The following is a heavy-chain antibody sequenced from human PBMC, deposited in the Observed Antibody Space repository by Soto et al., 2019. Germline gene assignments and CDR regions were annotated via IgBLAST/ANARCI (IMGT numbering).Heavy chain of an antibody. J-gene: IGHJ6*02. Sequence: QVQLVQSGAEVKEPGASVKVSCKASGYACTSYGICRVRPAPGQGLEWMGWIRAYNGNTNYAQKLQGRVTMTTDTPTSTGYMELRSLSSDDTAVYYCARDLPTMDVWGQGTTVTVSS. CDR3: ARDLPTMDV. CDR2: IRAYNGNT. V-gene: IGHV1-18*01. CDR1: GYACTSYG.